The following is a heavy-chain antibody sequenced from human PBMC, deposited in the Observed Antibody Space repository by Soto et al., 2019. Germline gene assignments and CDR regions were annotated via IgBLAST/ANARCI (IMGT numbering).Heavy chain of an antibody. CDR1: RDSLSSVAFH. CDR3: ARAPVGLDTISYSDY. V-gene: IGHV4-30-4*01. CDR2: IYNGGST. D-gene: IGHD1-26*01. J-gene: IGHJ4*02. Sequence: SPTLSLTCTVSRDSLSSVAFHWAWLPLPPGKSPEWIVYIYNGGSTYYRPSLESRMHMSLDATRNHYSLSLTSVTAAYTAVYFCARAPVGLDTISYSDYWAQGKLVT.